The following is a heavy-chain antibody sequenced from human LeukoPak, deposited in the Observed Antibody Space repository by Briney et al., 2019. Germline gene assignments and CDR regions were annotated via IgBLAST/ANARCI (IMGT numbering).Heavy chain of an antibody. J-gene: IGHJ6*02. D-gene: IGHD3-16*01. CDR2: ISFDGSNK. CDR1: GFTFSSYG. V-gene: IGHV3-30*18. CDR3: AKDGGLHHVNTRQKDGIDV. Sequence: GGSLRLSCAASGFTFSSYGMHWVRQAPGKGLGWGAVISFDGSNKYYADSVKGRFTISRDNSKKTLSLQMNSLRTEDKALYYCAKDGGLHHVNTRQKDGIDVWGQGTTVTVSS.